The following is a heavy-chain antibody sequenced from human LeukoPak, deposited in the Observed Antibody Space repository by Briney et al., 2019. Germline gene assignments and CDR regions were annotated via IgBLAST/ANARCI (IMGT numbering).Heavy chain of an antibody. Sequence: ASVKVSCKASGYTFTSYGISWVRQAPGQGLEWMGWISAYNGNTNYAQKLQGRVTMTTDTSTSTAYMELSRLRSDDTAVYYCARADYYYYYGMDVWGQGTTVTVSS. CDR1: GYTFTSYG. CDR3: ARADYYYYYGMDV. CDR2: ISAYNGNT. V-gene: IGHV1-18*01. J-gene: IGHJ6*02.